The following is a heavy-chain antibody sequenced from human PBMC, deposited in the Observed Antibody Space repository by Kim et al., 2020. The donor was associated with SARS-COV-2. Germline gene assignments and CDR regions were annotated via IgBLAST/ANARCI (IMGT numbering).Heavy chain of an antibody. CDR1: GFTFSSYA. CDR2: ISGSGGST. V-gene: IGHV3-23*01. D-gene: IGHD3-9*01. CDR3: AKDTPYYDILTGHPFDY. Sequence: GGSLRLSCAASGFTFSSYAMSWVRQAPGKGLEWVSAISGSGGSTYYADSVKGRFTISRDNSKNTLYLQMNSLRAEDTAVYYCAKDTPYYDILTGHPFDYWGQGTLVTVSS. J-gene: IGHJ4*02.